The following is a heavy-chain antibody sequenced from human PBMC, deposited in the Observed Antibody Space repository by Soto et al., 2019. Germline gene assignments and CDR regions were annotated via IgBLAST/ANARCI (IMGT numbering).Heavy chain of an antibody. V-gene: IGHV3-30-3*01. CDR1: GFTFSSYA. CDR2: ISYDGSNK. CDR3: ARDSVPSTVTTRALPVDY. J-gene: IGHJ4*02. Sequence: QPGGSVRLSCAASGFTFSSYAMLWVRQAPGKGLEWVAVISYDGSNKYYADSVKGRFTISRDNSKNTLYLQMNSLRAEDTAVYCCARDSVPSTVTTRALPVDYWGQGTLVTVSS. D-gene: IGHD4-17*01.